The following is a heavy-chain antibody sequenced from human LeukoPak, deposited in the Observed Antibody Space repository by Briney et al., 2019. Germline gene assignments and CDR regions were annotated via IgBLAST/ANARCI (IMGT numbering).Heavy chain of an antibody. CDR2: ISGSGGST. J-gene: IGHJ4*02. V-gene: IGHV3-23*01. D-gene: IGHD3-10*01. CDR1: AFTFSSYA. Sequence: GGSLRLSCAASAFTFSSYAMNWVRQAPGKGLEWVSAISGSGGSTYYADSVKGRFTISRDNSKNTLYLQMNSLSAEDTAVYYCARGSVLTFHYWGQGTLVTVSS. CDR3: ARGSVLTFHY.